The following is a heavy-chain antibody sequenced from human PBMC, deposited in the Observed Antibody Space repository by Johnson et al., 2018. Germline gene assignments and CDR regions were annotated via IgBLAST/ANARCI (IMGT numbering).Heavy chain of an antibody. CDR3: AGEPGGIDAFDI. J-gene: IGHJ3*02. D-gene: IGHD6-13*01. CDR2: VIGNGGSI. CDR1: GFTFSDYA. V-gene: IGHV3-64*02. Sequence: VQSGGSLRLSCGASGFTFSDYAMVWVRQAPGKGLEWVSSVIGNGGSIYYADSVKGRFSISRDNSKNTPYLPMISLRAEDRAMHYCAGEPGGIDAFDIWGQGTMVTVSS.